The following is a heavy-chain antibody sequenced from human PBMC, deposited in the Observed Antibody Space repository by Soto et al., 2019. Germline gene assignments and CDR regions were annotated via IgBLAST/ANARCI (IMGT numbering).Heavy chain of an antibody. Sequence: QVQLVQSGAEVKKPGSSMKVSCKASGGTFSSYAISWVRQAPGQGLEWMGGIIPMFGTANYAQKFQGRVTITADESTSTAYMELSSLRSEDTAVYYCARDSGYCSTTSCYTRWFDPWGQGTLVTVSS. J-gene: IGHJ5*02. CDR2: IIPMFGTA. V-gene: IGHV1-69*01. CDR1: GGTFSSYA. D-gene: IGHD2-2*02. CDR3: ARDSGYCSTTSCYTRWFDP.